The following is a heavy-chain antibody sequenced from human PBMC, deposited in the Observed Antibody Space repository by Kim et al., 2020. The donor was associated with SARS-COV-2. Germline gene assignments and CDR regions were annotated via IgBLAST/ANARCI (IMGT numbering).Heavy chain of an antibody. CDR1: RFTFSSYT. CDR2: ISYDGTNK. J-gene: IGHJ6*02. CDR3: ARNVLRYFDCLLDPPSLCYYYGMDV. D-gene: IGHD3-9*01. V-gene: IGHV3-30-3*01. Sequence: GGSLRLSCAASRFTFSSYTIHWVRQAPGKGLEWVAVISYDGTNKHYADSVKGRFTVSRDSSKTTLYLQMNSLRAEDTAVYYCARNVLRYFDCLLDPPSLCYYYGMDVWGQGTTVTVSS.